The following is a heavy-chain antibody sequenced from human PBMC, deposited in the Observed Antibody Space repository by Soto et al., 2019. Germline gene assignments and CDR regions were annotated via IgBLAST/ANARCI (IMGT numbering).Heavy chain of an antibody. CDR1: GGSISNSNYY. Sequence: HLQESGPGLVKPSETLSLTCTVSGGSISNSNYYWGWIRQPPGEGLEWICNIYYSGSTYYNSALKSRVTISVDTSKNQFSLKLSYVTAADTAVYYCARRSDYGDYSDAFDVWGQGTVVTVSS. CDR3: ARRSDYGDYSDAFDV. V-gene: IGHV4-39*01. J-gene: IGHJ3*01. CDR2: IYYSGST. D-gene: IGHD4-17*01.